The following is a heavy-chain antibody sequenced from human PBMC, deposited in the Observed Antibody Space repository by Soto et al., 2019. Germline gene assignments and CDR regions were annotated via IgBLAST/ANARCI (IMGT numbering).Heavy chain of an antibody. D-gene: IGHD2-2*01. V-gene: IGHV1-3*01. CDR2: INAGNGNT. CDR3: ARDRVVVPAASLRFDY. Sequence: QVQLVQSGAEVKKPGASVKVSCKASGYTFTSYAMHWVRQAPGQRLEWMGWINAGNGNTKYSQKFQGRVTITRDPSARAAYMELSSLRSEDTAVYYCARDRVVVPAASLRFDYWGQGTLVTVSS. J-gene: IGHJ4*02. CDR1: GYTFTSYA.